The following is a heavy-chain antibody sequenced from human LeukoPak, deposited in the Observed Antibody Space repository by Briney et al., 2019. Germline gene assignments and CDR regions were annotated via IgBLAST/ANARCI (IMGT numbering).Heavy chain of an antibody. J-gene: IGHJ3*02. CDR3: EVVVVAATRGHAFDI. Sequence: GGSLRLSCAAPGFTFSSYEMNWVRQAPGKGLEWVSYISSSGSTIYYADSVKGRFTISRDNAKNSLYLQMNSLRAEDTAVYYCEVVVVAATRGHAFDIWGQGTMVTVSS. V-gene: IGHV3-48*03. CDR1: GFTFSSYE. CDR2: ISSSGSTI. D-gene: IGHD2-15*01.